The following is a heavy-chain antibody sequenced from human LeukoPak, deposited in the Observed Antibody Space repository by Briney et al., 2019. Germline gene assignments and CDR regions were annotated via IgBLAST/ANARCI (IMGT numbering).Heavy chain of an antibody. CDR3: ATTNDGGGYQWGDFFDF. D-gene: IGHD3-22*01. J-gene: IGHJ4*02. V-gene: IGHV1-69*08. Sequence: ASVKVSCKASGGTSNSHSISWVRQAPGQGLEWMGRIIPNLGTTNRAQNFQDRVTLTADKSTNTAYMELTSLTSDDTAVYYCATTNDGGGYQWGDFFDFWGQGTLVTVSS. CDR1: GGTSNSHS. CDR2: IIPNLGTT.